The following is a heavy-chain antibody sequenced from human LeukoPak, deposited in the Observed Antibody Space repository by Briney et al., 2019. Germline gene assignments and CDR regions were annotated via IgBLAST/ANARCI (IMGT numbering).Heavy chain of an antibody. CDR1: GFTFSTYS. D-gene: IGHD3-10*02. V-gene: IGHV3-48*01. J-gene: IGHJ6*04. Sequence: GGSLRLSCVGSGFTFSTYSMNWVRQAPGEGLEWVSYVDSSSSIIHYADSVRGRFNSSRDNAKNSLFLQMNSLRAEDTAVYYCAELGITMIGGVWGKGTTVTISS. CDR2: VDSSSSII. CDR3: AELGITMIGGV.